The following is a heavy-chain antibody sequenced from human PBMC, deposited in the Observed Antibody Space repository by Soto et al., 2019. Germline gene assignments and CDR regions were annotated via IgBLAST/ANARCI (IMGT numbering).Heavy chain of an antibody. V-gene: IGHV3-23*01. CDR1: GFIFSNHA. D-gene: IGHD5-18*01. CDR3: AKAGGYSYGQLRY. CDR2: IIDDGGRA. J-gene: IGHJ4*02. Sequence: GGSLGLCFSASGFIFSNHAMSWVRQAPGKGLEWVSAIIDDGGRAYDAYSVKGRFTISRDNYRNTLYLQMNSLRAEDTAVYYCAKAGGYSYGQLRYWGQGTLVTVSS.